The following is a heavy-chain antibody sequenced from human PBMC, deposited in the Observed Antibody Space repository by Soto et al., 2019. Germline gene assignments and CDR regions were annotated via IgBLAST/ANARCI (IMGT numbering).Heavy chain of an antibody. D-gene: IGHD3-22*01. J-gene: IGHJ6*02. CDR3: ARCLDSSGRDYYYGMDV. CDR2: IYHSGST. CDR1: GGSISSSNW. V-gene: IGHV4-4*02. Sequence: SETLSLTCAVSGGSISSSNWWSWVRQPPGKGLEWIGEIYHSGSTNYNPSLKSRVTISVDKSKNQFSLKLSSVTAADTAVYYCARCLDSSGRDYYYGMDVWGQGTTVTVSS.